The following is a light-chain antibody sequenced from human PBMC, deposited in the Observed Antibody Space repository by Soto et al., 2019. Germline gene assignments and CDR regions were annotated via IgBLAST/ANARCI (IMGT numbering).Light chain of an antibody. Sequence: EIVMTQSPATLSVSPGEGVTLSCRSSQTVLSRIAWYQPKPGYAPRLLSYGASTRATGVPDRFSGTGSGTEFTLPISSPKSDDYAAYYCQQYKSWSPIAFGQGTRLEI. J-gene: IGKJ5*01. CDR1: QTVLSR. CDR3: QQYKSWSPIA. CDR2: GAS. V-gene: IGKV3-15*01.